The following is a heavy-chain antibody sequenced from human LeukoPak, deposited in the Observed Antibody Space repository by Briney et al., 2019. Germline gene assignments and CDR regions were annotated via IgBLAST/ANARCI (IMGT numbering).Heavy chain of an antibody. CDR3: ARGPQWWLRLLIEGSYFDY. Sequence: ASVKVSCKASGYTFTGYYMHWVRQAPGQGLEWMGWSNPNSGGTNYAQKFQGRVTMTRDTSISTAYMELSRLRSDDTAVYYCARGPQWWLRLLIEGSYFDYWGQGTLVTVSS. CDR2: SNPNSGGT. V-gene: IGHV1-2*02. D-gene: IGHD5-12*01. J-gene: IGHJ4*02. CDR1: GYTFTGYY.